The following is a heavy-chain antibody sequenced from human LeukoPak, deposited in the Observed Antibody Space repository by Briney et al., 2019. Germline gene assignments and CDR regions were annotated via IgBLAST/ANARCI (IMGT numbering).Heavy chain of an antibody. D-gene: IGHD3-3*01. CDR1: GGSISSYY. CDR3: ASGFSDYYMDV. V-gene: IGHV4-59*12. CDR2: IYYSGST. J-gene: IGHJ6*03. Sequence: PSETLSLTCTVSGGSISSYYWSWIRQPPGKGLEWIGYIYYSGSTNYNPSLKSRVTLLVDTSKNQFSLKLSSVTAADTAVYYCASGFSDYYMDVWGKGTTVTVSS.